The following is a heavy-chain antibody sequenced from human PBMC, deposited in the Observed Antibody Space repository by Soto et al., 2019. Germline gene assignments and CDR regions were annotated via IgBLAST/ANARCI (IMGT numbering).Heavy chain of an antibody. Sequence: EVQLLESGGGLVQPGGSLRLSCAASGFTFSSYAMSWVRQAPGKGLEWVSAISGSGGSTYYADSVKGRFTISRDNSKNTLYLQMTSLSAEDTAVYYCAKNHYDFWSGYYAHFGYYYYYGMDVWGQGTTVTVSS. CDR1: GFTFSSYA. CDR3: AKNHYDFWSGYYAHFGYYYYYGMDV. CDR2: ISGSGGST. V-gene: IGHV3-23*01. J-gene: IGHJ6*02. D-gene: IGHD3-3*01.